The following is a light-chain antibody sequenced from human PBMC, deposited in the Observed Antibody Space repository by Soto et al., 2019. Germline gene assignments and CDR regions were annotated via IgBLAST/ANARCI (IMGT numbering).Light chain of an antibody. CDR2: DAS. CDR3: QQYNNWHPLT. Sequence: EIVMTQSPGTLSVSPGERATLSCRASQSVSINLAWYRQKPGQAPRLLIYDASTRATGIPARFSGSGSGTEFTLTISSLQSKDFAVYYCQQYNNWHPLTFGGGTKVDI. J-gene: IGKJ4*01. V-gene: IGKV3D-15*01. CDR1: QSVSIN.